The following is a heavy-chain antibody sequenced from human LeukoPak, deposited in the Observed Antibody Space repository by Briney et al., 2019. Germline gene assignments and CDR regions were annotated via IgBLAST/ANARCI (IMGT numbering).Heavy chain of an antibody. V-gene: IGHV3-66*01. CDR3: ARAVSVITTLDY. CDR1: GFTVSSHY. CDR2: IYSDGTT. Sequence: GGSLRLSCAASGFTVSSHYMSWVRQAPGAGLEWVSIIYSDGTTYHADSVRGRFTISRDNSKNTVYLQMNNVRAEDTAVYHCARAVSVITTLDYWGQGTPVTVSS. J-gene: IGHJ4*02. D-gene: IGHD4-23*01.